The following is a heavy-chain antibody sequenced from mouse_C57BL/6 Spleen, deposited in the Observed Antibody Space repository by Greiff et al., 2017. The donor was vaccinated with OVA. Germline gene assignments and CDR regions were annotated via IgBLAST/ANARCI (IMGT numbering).Heavy chain of an antibody. J-gene: IGHJ2*01. D-gene: IGHD4-1*01. Sequence: EVQLQQSGAELVRPGASVKLSCTASGFNIKDDYMHWVKQRPEQGLEWIGWIDPENGDTEYASKFQGKATITADTSSNTAYLQLSSLTSEDTAVYYCTTLTGRNFDYWGQGTTLTVSS. CDR1: GFNIKDDY. V-gene: IGHV14-4*01. CDR3: TTLTGRNFDY. CDR2: IDPENGDT.